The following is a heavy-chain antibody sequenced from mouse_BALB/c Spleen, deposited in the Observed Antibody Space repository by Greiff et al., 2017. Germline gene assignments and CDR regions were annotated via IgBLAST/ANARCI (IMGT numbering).Heavy chain of an antibody. J-gene: IGHJ4*01. CDR1: GFTFSSYA. D-gene: IGHD2-12*01. CDR3: ARYEGAMDY. V-gene: IGHV5-9-4*01. Sequence: EVNVVESGGGLVKPGGSLKLSCAASGFTFSSYAMSWVRQSPETRLEWVAEISSGGSYTYYPDTVTGRFTISRDNAKNTLYLEMSSLRSEDTAMYYCARYEGAMDYWGQGTSVTVSS. CDR2: ISSGGSYT.